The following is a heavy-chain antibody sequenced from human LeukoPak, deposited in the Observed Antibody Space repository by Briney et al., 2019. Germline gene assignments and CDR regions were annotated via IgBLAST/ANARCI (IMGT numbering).Heavy chain of an antibody. CDR1: GDSVSSNIAA. Sequence: SQTLSLTCAISGDSVSSNIAAWNWIRQSPSRGLEWLGRTYYTSKWNTDYAVSVKSRIVVNPDTSKNQFSLQLNSVTSEDTAVYYCARGRASAFDVWGQGTMVTVSS. D-gene: IGHD6-25*01. CDR2: TYYTSKWNT. V-gene: IGHV6-1*01. J-gene: IGHJ3*01. CDR3: ARGRASAFDV.